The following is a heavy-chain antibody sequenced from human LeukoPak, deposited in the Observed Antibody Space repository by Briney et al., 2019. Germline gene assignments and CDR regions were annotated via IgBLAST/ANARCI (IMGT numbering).Heavy chain of an antibody. CDR2: IYTSGST. CDR1: GGSISSYY. CDR3: ARTQGGSSGYYTYYYYMDV. D-gene: IGHD3-22*01. Sequence: SETLSLTCTVSGGSISSYYWSWIRQPAGKGLEWIGRIYTSGSTNYNPSLKSRVTMSVDTSKNQFPLKLSSVTAADTAVYYCARTQGGSSGYYTYYYYMDVWGKGTTVTVSS. V-gene: IGHV4-4*07. J-gene: IGHJ6*03.